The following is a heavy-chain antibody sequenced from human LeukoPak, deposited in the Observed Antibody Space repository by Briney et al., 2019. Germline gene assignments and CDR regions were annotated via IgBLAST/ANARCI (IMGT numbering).Heavy chain of an antibody. V-gene: IGHV3-21*01. D-gene: IGHD1-14*01. J-gene: IGHJ4*02. CDR2: ISSSSSYI. Sequence: TAGSLRLSCAASGFIFSSYTMNWVRQAPGKGLEWVSSISSSSSYIYYADSVKGRFTISRDNAKNSLYLQMNSLRDEDTAVYSCARGETGMDYWGQGTLVTVSS. CDR3: ARGETGMDY. CDR1: GFIFSSYT.